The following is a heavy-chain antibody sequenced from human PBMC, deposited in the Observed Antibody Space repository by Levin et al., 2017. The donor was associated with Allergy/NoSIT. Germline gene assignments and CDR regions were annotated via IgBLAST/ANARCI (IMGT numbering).Heavy chain of an antibody. D-gene: IGHD6-6*01. J-gene: IGHJ4*02. CDR2: ISSSGSTI. V-gene: IGHV3-11*01. CDR3: ARLLYSSSYDQKDY. CDR1: GFTFSDYY. Sequence: GGSLRLSCAASGFTFSDYYMSWIRQAPGKGLEWVSYISSSGSTIYYADSVKGRFTISRDNAKNSLYLQMNSLRAEDTAVYYCARLLYSSSYDQKDYWGQGTLVTVSS.